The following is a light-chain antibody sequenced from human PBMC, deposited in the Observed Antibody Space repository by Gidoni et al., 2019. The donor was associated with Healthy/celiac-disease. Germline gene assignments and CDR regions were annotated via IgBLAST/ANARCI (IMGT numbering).Light chain of an antibody. CDR2: LGS. CDR3: MQALQTPWT. CDR1: QSLLHSNGYNY. V-gene: IGKV2-28*01. Sequence: DIVMTQSPLSLPVTPGEPASISFRSSQSLLHSNGYNYLDWYLQKPGQSPQLLIYLGSNRASGVPDRFSGSGSGTDFTLKISRVEAEDVWVYYCMQALQTPWTFGQGTKVEIK. J-gene: IGKJ1*01.